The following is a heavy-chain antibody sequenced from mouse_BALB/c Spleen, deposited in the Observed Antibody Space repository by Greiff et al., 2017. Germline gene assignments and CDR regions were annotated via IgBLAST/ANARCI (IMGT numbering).Heavy chain of an antibody. CDR3: AKHQGDYYGSSEAMDY. D-gene: IGHD1-1*01. Sequence: VKLVESGPGLVAPSQSLSITCTVSGFSLTDYGVSWIRQPPGKGLEWLGVIWGGGSTYYNSALKSRLSISKDNSKSQVFLKMNSLQTDDTAMYYCAKHQGDYYGSSEAMDYWGQGTSVTVSS. J-gene: IGHJ4*01. CDR1: GFSLTDYG. V-gene: IGHV2-6-5*01. CDR2: IWGGGST.